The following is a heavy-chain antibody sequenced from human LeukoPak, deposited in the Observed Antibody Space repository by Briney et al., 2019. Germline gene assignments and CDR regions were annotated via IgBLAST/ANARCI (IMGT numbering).Heavy chain of an antibody. Sequence: PGGSLRLSCVASGYPFSSYSMNWIRQAPGKGLEWVSYISVSGGVRSYADSVKGRFTISRDDARNSLYLQMNSLRAEDTAVYYCAKGSGSSWYPVDYWGQGTLVTVSS. CDR3: AKGSGSSWYPVDY. CDR2: ISVSGGVR. CDR1: GYPFSSYS. J-gene: IGHJ4*02. V-gene: IGHV3-48*01. D-gene: IGHD6-13*01.